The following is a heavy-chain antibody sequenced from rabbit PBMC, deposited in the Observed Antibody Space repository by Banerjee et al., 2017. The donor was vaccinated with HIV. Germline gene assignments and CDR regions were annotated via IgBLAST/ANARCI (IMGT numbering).Heavy chain of an antibody. CDR3: ASAIGDYSGGFKL. J-gene: IGHJ4*01. Sequence: QEQLEESGGDLVKPEGSLTLTCAASGLDFSSSYWICWVRQAPGKGLEWIGCIITGTGGITYYANWANGRFTISKTSSTTVTLQMTSLTAADTATYFCASAIGDYSGGFKLWGQGTLVTVS. D-gene: IGHD2-1*01. CDR1: GLDFSSSYW. V-gene: IGHV1S45*01. CDR2: IITGTGGIT.